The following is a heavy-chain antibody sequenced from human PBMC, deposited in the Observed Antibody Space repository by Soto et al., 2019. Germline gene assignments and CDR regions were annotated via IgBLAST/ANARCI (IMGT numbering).Heavy chain of an antibody. J-gene: IGHJ4*02. CDR1: GGTFSSYA. D-gene: IGHD1-26*01. CDR2: IIPIFGTA. Sequence: GASVKVSCKASGGTFSSYAISWVRQAPGQGLEWMGGIIPIFGTANYAQKFQGRVTITADESTSTAYMELSSLRSEDTAVYYCAELGRPGGRRYFDYWGQGTLVTVSS. V-gene: IGHV1-69*13. CDR3: AELGRPGGRRYFDY.